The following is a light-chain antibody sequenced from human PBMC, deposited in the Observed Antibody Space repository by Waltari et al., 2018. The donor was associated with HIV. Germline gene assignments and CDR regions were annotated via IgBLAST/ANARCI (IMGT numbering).Light chain of an antibody. CDR1: SSDVGGSNY. Sequence: QSALTQPASVSGSPGQSITISCPGTSSDVGGSNYVSWYQHHPGRAPKLMIYEVSNRPSGVSNRFSGSKSGNTASLTISGLQAEDEADYYCSSYTSSSPLFGGGTKLTVL. V-gene: IGLV2-14*01. CDR3: SSYTSSSPL. CDR2: EVS. J-gene: IGLJ2*01.